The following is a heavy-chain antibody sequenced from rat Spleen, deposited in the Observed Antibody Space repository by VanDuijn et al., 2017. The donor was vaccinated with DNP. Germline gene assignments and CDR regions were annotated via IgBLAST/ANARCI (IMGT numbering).Heavy chain of an antibody. CDR3: ARHGVFYGLTFAY. CDR1: GFTFNNYD. Sequence: EVQLVESGGGLVQPGRSMKLSCAASGFTFNNYDMAWVRQAPAKGLEWVTSITPSGNSALYRDSVKGRFTVSRDNANSSLSLQMDNLRSEDTATYYCARHGVFYGLTFAYWGQGTLVTVSS. J-gene: IGHJ3*01. D-gene: IGHD1-6*01. CDR2: ITPSGNSA. V-gene: IGHV5-25*01.